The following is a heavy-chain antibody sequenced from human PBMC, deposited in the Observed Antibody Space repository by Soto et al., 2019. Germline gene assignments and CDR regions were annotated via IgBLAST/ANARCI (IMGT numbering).Heavy chain of an antibody. V-gene: IGHV3-33*01. J-gene: IGHJ5*01. CDR3: ARVLDNSGWSDS. CDR1: GFTFSNYG. Sequence: XGSLILSCSASGFTFSNYGMHWVRQAPGKGLDWVAGIWYDGSNKYYADSVKGRFTISRDNSKNALYLQMNSLRAEDTAVYYCARVLDNSGWSDSWGQGTLVTVSS. CDR2: IWYDGSNK. D-gene: IGHD6-19*01.